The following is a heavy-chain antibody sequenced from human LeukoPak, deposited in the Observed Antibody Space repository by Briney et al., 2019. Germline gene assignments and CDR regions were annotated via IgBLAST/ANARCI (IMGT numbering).Heavy chain of an antibody. V-gene: IGHV1-69*04. CDR3: ARDRAPGSGNSQGTLFDP. Sequence: ASVKVSCKASGGTLSSYAISWVRQAPGQGLEWMGRIIPVVDLTNYAQTFQGRVIITADRSTRTAYKELSSLRSEDTAMYYCARDRAPGSGNSQGTLFDPWGQGTLVTVPS. J-gene: IGHJ5*02. D-gene: IGHD3-10*01. CDR1: GGTLSSYA. CDR2: IIPVVDLT.